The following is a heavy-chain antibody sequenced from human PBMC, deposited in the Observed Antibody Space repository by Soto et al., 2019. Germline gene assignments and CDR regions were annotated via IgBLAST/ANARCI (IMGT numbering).Heavy chain of an antibody. CDR1: GGTFSTYT. J-gene: IGHJ4*02. Sequence: SVKVSCKTSGGTFSTYTISWVRQAPGQGLEWMGGIIPIFGTANYAQKFKGRVTITADESATTAYMELSSLRSDDTAVYYCAKSPADYYYGSGRPRASYYFDYWGQGTLVTVSS. CDR2: IIPIFGTA. D-gene: IGHD3-10*01. V-gene: IGHV1-69*13. CDR3: AKSPADYYYGSGRPRASYYFDY.